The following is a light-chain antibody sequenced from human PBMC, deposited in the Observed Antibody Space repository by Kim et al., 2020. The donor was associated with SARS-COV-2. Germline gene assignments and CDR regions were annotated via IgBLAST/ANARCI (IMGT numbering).Light chain of an antibody. J-gene: IGLJ2*01. CDR1: KLGEKY. V-gene: IGLV3-1*01. CDR2: QDS. Sequence: SYELTQPPSVSVSPGQTASITCSGDKLGEKYACWYQQKPGQFPVLVIYQDSKRPSGIPERFSGSNSGNTATLTISGTQAMDEADYYCQAWDSSTADVVFGGGTQLIVL. CDR3: QAWDSSTADVV.